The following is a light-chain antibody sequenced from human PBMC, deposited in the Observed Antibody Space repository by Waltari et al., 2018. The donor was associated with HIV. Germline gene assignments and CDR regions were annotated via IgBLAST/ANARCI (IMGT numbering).Light chain of an antibody. Sequence: QSALTHPASVSGSPGQSITISCSGTSRHIGVYDYVSWYQQYPGKAPKLIIFGFTNRPAGVSTRCSGSKSGNMDSMTISGLDAEDEADYYCTSYTSISPLAIFGGGTQVTVL. CDR3: TSYTSISPLAI. CDR1: SRHIGVYDY. J-gene: IGLJ7*01. CDR2: GFT. V-gene: IGLV2-14*01.